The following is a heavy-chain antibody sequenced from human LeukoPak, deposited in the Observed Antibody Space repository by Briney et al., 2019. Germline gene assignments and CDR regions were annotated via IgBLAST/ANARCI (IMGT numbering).Heavy chain of an antibody. Sequence: GGSLRLSCAASGFTFSTYAMSWVRQAPGQGLEWVSSINGDDGSTYYAESVKGRFTVSRDNSKNTLYLQMDSLRAEDTAVYYCAKRPDCSTTNCFRFEYWGQGTLVTVSS. J-gene: IGHJ4*02. V-gene: IGHV3-23*01. D-gene: IGHD2-2*01. CDR2: INGDDGST. CDR3: AKRPDCSTTNCFRFEY. CDR1: GFTFSTYA.